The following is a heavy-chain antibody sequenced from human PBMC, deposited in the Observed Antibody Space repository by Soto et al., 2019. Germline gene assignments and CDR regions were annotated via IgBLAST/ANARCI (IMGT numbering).Heavy chain of an antibody. J-gene: IGHJ3*02. CDR1: GFRFDDYA. D-gene: IGHD2-2*01. Sequence: EVQLVESGGGLVQPGRSLRLSCVASGFRFDDYAMHGVRQAPGKGLEWVSGISWDSNSIGYADSVKGRFTISRDSAKNSLYLQMNSLRAEDTALYYCVKDIEENQLLYDAFDIWGQGTMVTVSS. CDR3: VKDIEENQLLYDAFDI. CDR2: ISWDSNSI. V-gene: IGHV3-9*01.